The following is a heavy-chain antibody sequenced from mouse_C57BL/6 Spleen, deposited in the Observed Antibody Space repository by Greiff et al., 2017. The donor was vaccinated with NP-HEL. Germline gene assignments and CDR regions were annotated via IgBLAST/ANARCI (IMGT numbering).Heavy chain of an antibody. Sequence: VQLQQSGAELVKPGASVKLSCTASGFNIKDYYMHWVKQRTEQGLEWIGRIDPEDGETKYAPKFQGKATLTADTSSNTAYLQLSSLTSEDTAVYYCARRDYSNFDYWGQGTTLTVSS. J-gene: IGHJ2*01. CDR3: ARRDYSNFDY. CDR2: IDPEDGET. CDR1: GFNIKDYY. V-gene: IGHV14-2*01. D-gene: IGHD2-5*01.